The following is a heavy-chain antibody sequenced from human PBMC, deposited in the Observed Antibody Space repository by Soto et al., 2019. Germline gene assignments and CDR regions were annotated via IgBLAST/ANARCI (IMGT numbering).Heavy chain of an antibody. D-gene: IGHD4-17*01. CDR2: INLSGST. CDR3: ARGLTTGVSY. Sequence: SETLSLTCAVCGGSFSGYYWSWIRQPPGKGLEWIGEINLSGSTNYNPSLKSRVTISVDTSKNQFSLKLSSVTAADTAVYYCARGLTTGVSYWGQGTLVTVSS. V-gene: IGHV4-34*01. J-gene: IGHJ4*02. CDR1: GGSFSGYY.